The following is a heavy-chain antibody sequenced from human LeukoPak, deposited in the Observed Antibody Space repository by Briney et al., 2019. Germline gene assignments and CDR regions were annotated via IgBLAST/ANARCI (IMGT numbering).Heavy chain of an antibody. CDR1: GFAFRAFD. V-gene: IGHV3-43*02. Sequence: AGGSLRLSCAASGFAFRAFDMYWVRQAPGKGLEWVSRITNDGGKTYYADSVRGRFTISRDNSQSSLYLQMNSLRTDDAALYYCATWAFYHGLDVWGQGTTVTVSS. D-gene: IGHD1-26*01. CDR2: ITNDGGKT. J-gene: IGHJ6*02. CDR3: ATWAFYHGLDV.